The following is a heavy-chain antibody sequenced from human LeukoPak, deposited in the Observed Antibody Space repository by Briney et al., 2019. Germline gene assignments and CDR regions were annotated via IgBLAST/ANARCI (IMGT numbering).Heavy chain of an antibody. CDR1: GGSISSYY. CDR2: IYTSGST. Sequence: SETLSLTCTVSGGSISSYYWSWIRQPAGKGLEWIGRIYTSGSTNYNPSLKSRVTMSVDTSKNQFSLKLSSETAADTAVYYCASPYYDSSGYAPAVDAFDIWGQGTMVTVSS. D-gene: IGHD3-22*01. V-gene: IGHV4-4*07. J-gene: IGHJ3*02. CDR3: ASPYYDSSGYAPAVDAFDI.